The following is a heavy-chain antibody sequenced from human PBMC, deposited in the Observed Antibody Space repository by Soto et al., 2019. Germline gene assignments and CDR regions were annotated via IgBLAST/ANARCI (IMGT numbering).Heavy chain of an antibody. D-gene: IGHD4-17*01. CDR3: AKDGPGPTVTTRGTFFDN. J-gene: IGHJ4*02. V-gene: IGHV3-23*01. CDR2: ISGSGGST. CDR1: EFTFSNYA. Sequence: GGSLRLSCAASEFTFSNYAMTWVRQAPGKGLEWVSAISGSGGSTYYADSVKGRFTISRDNSKNTLYLHMNSLRAEDTAVYYCAKDGPGPTVTTRGTFFDNWGQGTQVTVSS.